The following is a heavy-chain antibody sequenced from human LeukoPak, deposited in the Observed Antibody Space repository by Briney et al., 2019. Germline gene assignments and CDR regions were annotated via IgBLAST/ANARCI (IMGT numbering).Heavy chain of an antibody. CDR1: GFTFSSYG. J-gene: IGHJ6*02. CDR3: ANSRSYGSGSYRPYYYYGMDV. V-gene: IGHV3-30*18. CDR2: ISYDGSNK. Sequence: QPGRSLRLSCAASGFTFSSYGMHWVRQAPGKGLEWVAVISYDGSNKYYADSVKGRFTISRDNSKNTLYLQMNSLRAEDTAVYYCANSRSYGSGSYRPYYYYGMDVWGQGTTVTVSS. D-gene: IGHD3-10*01.